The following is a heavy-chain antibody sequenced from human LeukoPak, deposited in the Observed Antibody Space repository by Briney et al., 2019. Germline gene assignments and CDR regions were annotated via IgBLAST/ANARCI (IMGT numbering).Heavy chain of an antibody. CDR1: GFTFSSYA. J-gene: IGHJ6*02. CDR2: ISGSGGST. D-gene: IGHD6-19*01. V-gene: IGHV3-23*01. Sequence: GGSLRLSCAASGFTFSSYAMSWVRQAPGKGLEWVSAISGSGGSTYYADSVKGRFTISRDNSKNTLSLQMHSLRAEDTAVYYCARVGSPAVAYYGMDVWGQGTTVIVSS. CDR3: ARVGSPAVAYYGMDV.